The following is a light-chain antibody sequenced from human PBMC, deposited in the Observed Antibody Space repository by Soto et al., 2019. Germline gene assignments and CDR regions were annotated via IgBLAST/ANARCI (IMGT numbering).Light chain of an antibody. CDR2: QDI. J-gene: IGLJ2*01. Sequence: SYELTQPPSVSVSPGQTASITCSGDKLGDKYASWYQHKPGQSPVLVIYQDIKRPSGIPERFSGSNSGNTATLIISGTQTVDEGDYYCQAWDSGTVVFGGGTQLTVL. CDR3: QAWDSGTVV. V-gene: IGLV3-1*01. CDR1: KLGDKY.